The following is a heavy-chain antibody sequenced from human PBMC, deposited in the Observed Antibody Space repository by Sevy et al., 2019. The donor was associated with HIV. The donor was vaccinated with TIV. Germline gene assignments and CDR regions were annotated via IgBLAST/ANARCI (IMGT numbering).Heavy chain of an antibody. CDR1: GGSFSGYY. CDR3: ARASGVYGDYFDS. J-gene: IGHJ4*02. V-gene: IGHV4-34*01. D-gene: IGHD4-17*01. Sequence: SETLSLTCAVYGGSFSGYYWTWIRQPPGKGPEWIGEINHSGSTKYNPSLKSRVTISVDRSKNQFSLKLSSVTAADMAVYYCARASGVYGDYFDSWGQGTLVTVSS. CDR2: INHSGST.